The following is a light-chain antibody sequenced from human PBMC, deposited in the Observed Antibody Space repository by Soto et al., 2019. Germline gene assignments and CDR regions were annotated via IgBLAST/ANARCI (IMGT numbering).Light chain of an antibody. Sequence: EIVLTQSPGTLSLSPGERATLSCRASQSVSSIYLAWYQQRPGQAPRLLIYGASTRATGIPARFSGSGSGTEFTLTISSLQSEDFAVYYCQQYNNWPFPSWTFGQGTKVEIK. CDR2: GAS. V-gene: IGKV3-15*01. J-gene: IGKJ1*01. CDR3: QQYNNWPFPSWT. CDR1: QSVSSIY.